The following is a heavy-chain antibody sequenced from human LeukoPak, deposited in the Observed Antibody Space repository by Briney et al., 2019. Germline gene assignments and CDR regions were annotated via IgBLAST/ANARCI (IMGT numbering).Heavy chain of an antibody. J-gene: IGHJ4*02. Sequence: GESLKISCKASGYSFSTYWIAWVRQMPGAGLELMGIMYPDDSDTRYSPSFQGQVTISADKSINTAYLQWNSLKASDTAMYYCARLKGGLVKLRECYFDYWGQGTLVTV. V-gene: IGHV5-51*01. CDR2: MYPDDSDT. CDR1: GYSFSTYW. CDR3: ARLKGGLVKLRECYFDY. D-gene: IGHD4-17*01.